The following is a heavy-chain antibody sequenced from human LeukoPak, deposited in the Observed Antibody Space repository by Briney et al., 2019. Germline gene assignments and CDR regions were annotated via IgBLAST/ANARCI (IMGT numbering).Heavy chain of an antibody. CDR2: IYTSGST. J-gene: IGHJ6*03. D-gene: IGHD4/OR15-4a*01. Sequence: SETLSLTCTVSGGSISSGSYYWSWIRQPAGKGLEWIGRIYTSGSTNYNPSLKSRVTISVDTSKNQFSLKLSSVTAADTAVYYCARVMVVTTPAYYYHMDVWGKGTTVTVSS. V-gene: IGHV4-61*02. CDR1: GGSISSGSYY. CDR3: ARVMVVTTPAYYYHMDV.